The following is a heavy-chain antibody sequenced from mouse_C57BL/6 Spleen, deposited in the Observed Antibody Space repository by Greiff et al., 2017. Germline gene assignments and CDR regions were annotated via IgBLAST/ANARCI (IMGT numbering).Heavy chain of an antibody. Sequence: EVQLQQSGPELVKPGASVKIPCKASGYTFTDYNMDWVKQSHGKSIEWIGDINPNNGGTIYNQKFKGKATLTVDKSSSTAYMELRSLTSEDTAVYYCARTQTTVVDYAMDYWGQGTSVTVSS. D-gene: IGHD1-1*01. V-gene: IGHV1-18*01. CDR3: ARTQTTVVDYAMDY. J-gene: IGHJ4*01. CDR1: GYTFTDYN. CDR2: INPNNGGT.